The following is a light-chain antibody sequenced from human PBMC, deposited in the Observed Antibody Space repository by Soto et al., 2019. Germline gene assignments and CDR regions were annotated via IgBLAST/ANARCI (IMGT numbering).Light chain of an antibody. Sequence: DIQMTQSPSSLSASVGDRVTITFRAIQGISNYLAWFQQKPGKVPQLLIYSASTLQSGVPSRFSGSGSGTDFTLTISSLQPEYVATYYCLKHNSAPWTFGHGTKVEIK. J-gene: IGKJ1*01. CDR2: SAS. CDR3: LKHNSAPWT. V-gene: IGKV1-27*01. CDR1: QGISNY.